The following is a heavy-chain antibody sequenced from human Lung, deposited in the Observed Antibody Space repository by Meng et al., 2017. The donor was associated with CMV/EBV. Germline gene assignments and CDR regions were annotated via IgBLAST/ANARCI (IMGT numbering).Heavy chain of an antibody. CDR3: GSGYYYYGMDV. CDR1: GFTFDDYG. J-gene: IGHJ6*02. CDR2: INWNGGST. V-gene: IGHV3-20*01. Sequence: GESXKISCAASGFTFDDYGMSWVRQAPGKGLEWVSGINWNGGSTGYADSVKGRFTISRDNAKNSLYLQMNSLRAEDTALYPCGSGYYYYGMDVWGQGTTVTVSS.